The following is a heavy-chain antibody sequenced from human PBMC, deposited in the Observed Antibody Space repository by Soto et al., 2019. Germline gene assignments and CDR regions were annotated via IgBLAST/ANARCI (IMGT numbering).Heavy chain of an antibody. V-gene: IGHV4-39*01. CDR2: IYYSGST. CDR3: ARSIYFSGGSCYPVYYYYYYGMDV. CDR1: GGSISSSSYY. Sequence: LETLSLTCTVSGGSISSSSYYWGWIRQPPGKGLEWIGSIYYSGSTYYNPSLKSRVTISVDTSKNQFSLKLSSVTAADTAVYYCARSIYFSGGSCYPVYYYYYYGMDVWGQGTTVTVSS. D-gene: IGHD2-15*01. J-gene: IGHJ6*02.